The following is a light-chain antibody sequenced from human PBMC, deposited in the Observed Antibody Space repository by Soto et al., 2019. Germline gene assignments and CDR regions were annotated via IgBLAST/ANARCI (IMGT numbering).Light chain of an antibody. CDR3: QQYRTTPLT. CDR1: QSVLSSSNNRNY. CDR2: WAS. J-gene: IGKJ4*01. Sequence: DIVMTQSPDSLAVSLGERATINCKSSQSVLSSSNNRNYFAWYQQKPGQPPKLLISWASTRESGVPDRFSGSGSETDFTLTISSLQAEDVAVYYCQQYRTTPLTFGGGTKVELK. V-gene: IGKV4-1*01.